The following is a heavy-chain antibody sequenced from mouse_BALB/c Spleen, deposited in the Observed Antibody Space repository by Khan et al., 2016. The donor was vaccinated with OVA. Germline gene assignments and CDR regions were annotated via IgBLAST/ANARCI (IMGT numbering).Heavy chain of an antibody. J-gene: IGHJ4*01. Sequence: EVQLQESGPGLVKPSQSLSLTCTVTGYSITSDYAWNWIRQFPGNKLEWMGYISYSGSTNYNPALKSRISITRDTSKNQFFLQLNSGTTEDTATYYCARDGSQYNYAMDDWGQGTSVTVSS. D-gene: IGHD2-3*01. CDR3: ARDGSQYNYAMDD. CDR2: ISYSGST. V-gene: IGHV3-2*02. CDR1: GYSITSDYA.